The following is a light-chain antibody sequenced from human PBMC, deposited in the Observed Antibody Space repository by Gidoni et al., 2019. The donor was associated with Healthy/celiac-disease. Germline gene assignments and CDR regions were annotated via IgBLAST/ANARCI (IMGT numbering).Light chain of an antibody. J-gene: IGKJ4*01. V-gene: IGKV1-39*01. CDR2: AAS. CDR1: QSISSY. CDR3: QQSYSTPRLT. Sequence: DIQMTQSPSSLSASVGDRVTITCRASQSISSYLHWYQQKPGKAPNLLIYAASILQSGVPSRFSCSGSVTDFTLTISSLQPEDFATYYCQQSYSTPRLTFGGGTKVEIK.